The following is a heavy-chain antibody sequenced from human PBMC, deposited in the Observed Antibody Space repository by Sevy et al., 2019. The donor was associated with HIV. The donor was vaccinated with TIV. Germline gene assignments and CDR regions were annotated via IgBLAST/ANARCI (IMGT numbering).Heavy chain of an antibody. V-gene: IGHV1-18*04. D-gene: IGHD2-15*01. Sequence: ASVKVSCKASGYTFTSYGISWVRQAPGQGLEWMGWISAYNGNTNYAQKLQGRVTMTTDTSTSTAYMELRSLGSDDTAVYYCALTDCSGGSCYSEFDPWGQGTLVTVSS. CDR3: ALTDCSGGSCYSEFDP. CDR1: GYTFTSYG. CDR2: ISAYNGNT. J-gene: IGHJ5*02.